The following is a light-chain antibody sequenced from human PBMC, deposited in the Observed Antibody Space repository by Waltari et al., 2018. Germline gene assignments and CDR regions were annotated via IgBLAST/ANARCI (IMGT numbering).Light chain of an antibody. V-gene: IGKV3-15*01. J-gene: IGKJ1*01. CDR1: QGVSSH. CDR2: GAS. Sequence: EIVMTQSPAILSVSPGESATLSCRASQGVSSHLAWYQQKPGQAPRLLIYGASTRATGVPVRFSGSGSGTEFTLTISSLQHEDFAAYYCQHYFNWPRTFGQGTKVEVK. CDR3: QHYFNWPRT.